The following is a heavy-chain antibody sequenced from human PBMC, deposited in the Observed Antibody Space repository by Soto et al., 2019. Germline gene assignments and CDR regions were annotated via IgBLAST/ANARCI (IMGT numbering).Heavy chain of an antibody. CDR2: ISYDGSNK. V-gene: IGHV3-30-3*01. J-gene: IGHJ4*02. Sequence: PGGSLRLSCAASGFTFSSYAMHWVRQAPGKGLEWVAVISYDGSNKYYADSVKGRFTISRDNSKNTLYLQMNSLRAEDTAVYYCARDHNLGFHDSSGYLDYWGQGTLVTVSS. D-gene: IGHD3-22*01. CDR1: GFTFSSYA. CDR3: ARDHNLGFHDSSGYLDY.